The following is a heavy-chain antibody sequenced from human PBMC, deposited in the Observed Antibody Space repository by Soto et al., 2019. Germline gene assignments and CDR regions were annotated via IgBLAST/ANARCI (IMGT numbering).Heavy chain of an antibody. V-gene: IGHV1-46*01. Sequence: QVQLVQSGAEVKKPGASVKVSCKTSGYTFTSYYMHWVRQAPGQGLEWMGIINPSDGSITYAQKFQGRVAMTRDTSTSTVYIELSSLRSEDTAVYYCARGEATVVTPPGYWGQGTLVTVSS. D-gene: IGHD4-17*01. CDR1: GYTFTSYY. CDR2: INPSDGSI. CDR3: ARGEATVVTPPGY. J-gene: IGHJ4*02.